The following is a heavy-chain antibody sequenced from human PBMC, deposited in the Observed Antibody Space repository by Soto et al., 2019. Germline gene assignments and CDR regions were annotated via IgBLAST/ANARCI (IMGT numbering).Heavy chain of an antibody. CDR1: GGSFSGYY. CDR2: INHSGST. Sequence: QVQLQQWGAGLLKPSETLSLTCAVYGGSFSGYYWSWIRQPPGKGLEWIGEINHSGSTNYNPSLKSRVTISVDTSKNQFSLKPSSVTAADTAVYYCARRKRYYTQGYSYGYRSGMDVWGQGTTVTVSS. D-gene: IGHD5-18*01. CDR3: ARRKRYYTQGYSYGYRSGMDV. V-gene: IGHV4-34*01. J-gene: IGHJ6*02.